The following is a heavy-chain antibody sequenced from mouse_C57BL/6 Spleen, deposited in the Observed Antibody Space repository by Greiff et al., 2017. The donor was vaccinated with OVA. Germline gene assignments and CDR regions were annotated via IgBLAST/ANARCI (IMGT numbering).Heavy chain of an antibody. CDR3: ARGSAEDY. CDR2: INPYNGDT. Sequence: DVQLQESGPELVKPGDSVKISCKASGYSFTGYFMNWVMPSHGKSLEWIGRINPYNGDTFYNQKFKGKATLTVDKSSSTAHMELRSLTSEDSAVYYCARGSAEDYWGQGTTLTVSS. J-gene: IGHJ2*01. D-gene: IGHD6-1*01. CDR1: GYSFTGYF. V-gene: IGHV1-20*01.